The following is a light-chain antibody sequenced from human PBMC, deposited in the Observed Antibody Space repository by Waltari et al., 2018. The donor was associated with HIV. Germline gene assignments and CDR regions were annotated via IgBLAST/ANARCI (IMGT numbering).Light chain of an antibody. Sequence: QSVLTQPPSVSGAPGQRVTISCTGSSSNIGAGYDVHWYQQLPGTAPKLLIYAHGNRPAGVPGRFSGSKSGTSASLAITGLQAEDEADYYCQSYDSSLSAHYVFGTGTKVTVL. J-gene: IGLJ1*01. CDR3: QSYDSSLSAHYV. V-gene: IGLV1-40*01. CDR2: AHG. CDR1: SSNIGAGYD.